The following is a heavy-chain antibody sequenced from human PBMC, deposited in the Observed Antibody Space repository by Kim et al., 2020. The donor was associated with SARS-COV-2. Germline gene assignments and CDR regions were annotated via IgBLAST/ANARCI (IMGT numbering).Heavy chain of an antibody. Sequence: DSVKGRFTISRDNSKNTLYLQMNSLRAEDTAVYYCAKGADYYDSSGYSDYWGQGTLVTVSS. CDR3: AKGADYYDSSGYSDY. V-gene: IGHV3-23*01. J-gene: IGHJ4*02. D-gene: IGHD3-22*01.